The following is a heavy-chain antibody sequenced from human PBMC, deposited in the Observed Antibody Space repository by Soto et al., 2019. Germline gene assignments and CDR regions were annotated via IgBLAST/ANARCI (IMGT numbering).Heavy chain of an antibody. J-gene: IGHJ4*02. CDR3: ARRHDELSCLDH. V-gene: IGHV3-33*01. Sequence: GGSLRLSCAASGFTFRHYGLHWVRQAPGKGLEWVAVIFFDGTKKSYVDSVKGRFTISRDNSNNTLYLEMDSLRAEDTAMYYCARRHDELSCLDHWGQGTLVTVSS. CDR2: IFFDGTKK. D-gene: IGHD2-15*01. CDR1: GFTFRHYG.